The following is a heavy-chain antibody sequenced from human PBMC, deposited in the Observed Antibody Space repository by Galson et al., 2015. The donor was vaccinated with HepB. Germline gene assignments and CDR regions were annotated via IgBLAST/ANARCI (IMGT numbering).Heavy chain of an antibody. J-gene: IGHJ1*01. D-gene: IGHD6-19*01. CDR2: INTYNDDT. Sequence: SVKVSCKASGYTFTSYGISWVRQAPGQGLEWMGWINTYNDDTNYAQKLQGRVTMTTDTSTSTAYMELRSLRSDDTAVYYCARVSTNGWYWTEYFQHWGQGTLVTVSS. V-gene: IGHV1-18*01. CDR3: ARVSTNGWYWTEYFQH. CDR1: GYTFTSYG.